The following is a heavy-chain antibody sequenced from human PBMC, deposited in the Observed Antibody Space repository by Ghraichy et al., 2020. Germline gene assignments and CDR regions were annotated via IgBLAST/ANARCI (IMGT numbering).Heavy chain of an antibody. V-gene: IGHV4-59*01. CDR2: IYYSGST. CDR1: GGSISSYY. Sequence: SETLSLTCTVSGGSISSYYWSWIRQPPGKGLEWIGYIYYSGSTNYNPSLKSRVTISVDTSKNQFSLKLSSVTAADTAVYYCARGPWYNWTPGVPKGWGKGTLVTVSS. J-gene: IGHJ4*02. CDR3: ARGPWYNWTPGVPKG. D-gene: IGHD1-20*01.